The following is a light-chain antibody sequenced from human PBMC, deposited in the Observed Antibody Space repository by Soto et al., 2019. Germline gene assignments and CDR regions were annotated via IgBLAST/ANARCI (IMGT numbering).Light chain of an antibody. V-gene: IGLV1-44*01. Sequence: QSELTQPPSSSGIPGQRVTISCSGSSSNIGSNTVNWYQQLPGTAPKLLIYSNNQRPSGVPDRFSGSKSGTSASLAISGLQSEDEADYYCAAWDDSLNGRVFGTGTKVTVL. J-gene: IGLJ1*01. CDR3: AAWDDSLNGRV. CDR2: SNN. CDR1: SSNIGSNT.